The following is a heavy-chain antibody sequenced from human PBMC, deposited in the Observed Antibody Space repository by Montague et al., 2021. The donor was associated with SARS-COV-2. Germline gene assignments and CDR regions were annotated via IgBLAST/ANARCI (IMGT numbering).Heavy chain of an antibody. J-gene: IGHJ3*02. CDR3: ARSYYDILTNYYDAFDI. V-gene: IGHV2-70*04. Sequence: PALVKPTQTLTLTCTLSGFSLSTSGMRASWIRQPPGKALEWLARIDWDDDKFYSTSLKTRLTISKDTSKNQAVLTMTNMDPVDTATYYCARSYYDILTNYYDAFDIWGQGTMVTVSS. D-gene: IGHD3-9*01. CDR2: IDWDDDK. CDR1: GFSLSTSGMR.